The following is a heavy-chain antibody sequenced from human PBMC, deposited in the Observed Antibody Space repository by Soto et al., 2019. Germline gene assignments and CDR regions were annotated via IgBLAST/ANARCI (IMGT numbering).Heavy chain of an antibody. Sequence: PGGSLRLSCAASGFTFSSYAMSWVRQAPGKGLEWVSAISGSGGSTYYADSVKGRFTISRDNSKNTLYLQMNSLRAEDTAVYYCAKEESSSGWYSPTFDYWGQGTLVTVSS. CDR3: AKEESSSGWYSPTFDY. J-gene: IGHJ4*02. D-gene: IGHD6-19*01. V-gene: IGHV3-23*01. CDR1: GFTFSSYA. CDR2: ISGSGGST.